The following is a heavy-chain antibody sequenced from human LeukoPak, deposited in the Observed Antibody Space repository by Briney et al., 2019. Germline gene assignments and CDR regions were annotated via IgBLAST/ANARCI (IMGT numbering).Heavy chain of an antibody. J-gene: IGHJ4*02. Sequence: GGSLRLSCAASGFTFSSYSMNWVRQAPGKGLEWVSSISSNTHYIYYADSVKGRFTVSRDNAKNSLYLQMNSLRAEDTAVYYCAREPTAMILWGQGTLVTVSS. V-gene: IGHV3-21*01. CDR2: ISSNTHYI. D-gene: IGHD5-18*01. CDR1: GFTFSSYS. CDR3: AREPTAMIL.